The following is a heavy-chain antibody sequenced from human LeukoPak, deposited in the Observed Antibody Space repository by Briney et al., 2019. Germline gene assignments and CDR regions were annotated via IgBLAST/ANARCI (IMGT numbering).Heavy chain of an antibody. J-gene: IGHJ5*02. CDR2: IIPIFGTA. V-gene: IGHV1-69*13. Sequence: SSVKVSCKASGGTFSSYAISWVRQAPGQGLEWIGGIIPIFGTANYAQNFQGRVTITADESTSTAYMELSSLRSEDTAVYYCARGIRYFDWLLGGYWFDPWGQGTLVTVSS. CDR3: ARGIRYFDWLLGGYWFDP. CDR1: GGTFSSYA. D-gene: IGHD3-9*01.